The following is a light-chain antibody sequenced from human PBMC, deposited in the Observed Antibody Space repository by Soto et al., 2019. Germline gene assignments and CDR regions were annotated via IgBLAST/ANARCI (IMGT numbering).Light chain of an antibody. V-gene: IGKV3-20*01. CDR1: QSVSSGF. Sequence: EIVLTQSPGTLSLSPGERATLSCRASQSVSSGFLAWYQQKPGQAPRLLIYGASTRAAGVPDRFSGSGSGTYFTHTTNRLETEDLEVYSCYQYGRSSLILTFGHGTQLGV. CDR2: GAS. J-gene: IGKJ2*01. CDR3: YQYGRSSLILT.